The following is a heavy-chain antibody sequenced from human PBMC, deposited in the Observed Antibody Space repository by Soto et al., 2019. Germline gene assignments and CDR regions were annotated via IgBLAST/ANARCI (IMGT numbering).Heavy chain of an antibody. J-gene: IGHJ6*02. D-gene: IGHD3-10*01. V-gene: IGHV1-8*01. CDR3: ARASPKYGSGSYYKPNYYYYGMDV. Sequence: ASVKVSCKASGYTFTSYDINWVRQATGQGLEWMGWMNPNSGNTGYAQKFQGRVTMTRNTSISTAYMELSSLRSEDTAVYYCARASPKYGSGSYYKPNYYYYGMDVWG. CDR1: GYTFTSYD. CDR2: MNPNSGNT.